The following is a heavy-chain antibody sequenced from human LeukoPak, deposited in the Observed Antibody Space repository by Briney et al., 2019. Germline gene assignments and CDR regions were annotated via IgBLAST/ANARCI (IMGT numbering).Heavy chain of an antibody. V-gene: IGHV3-33*01. J-gene: IGHJ4*02. D-gene: IGHD2-2*01. CDR3: ARGMCGSTSCYPNDC. Sequence: PGGSLRLSCAASGFTFSSYGMHWVRQAPGKGLEWVAVIWYDGSNKYYTDSVKGRFTISRDNSKNTLYLQMNSLRAEDTAVYYCARGMCGSTSCYPNDCWGQGTLVTVSS. CDR1: GFTFSSYG. CDR2: IWYDGSNK.